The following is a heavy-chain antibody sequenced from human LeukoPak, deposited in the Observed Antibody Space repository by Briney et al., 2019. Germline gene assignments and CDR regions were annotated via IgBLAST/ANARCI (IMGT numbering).Heavy chain of an antibody. CDR1: GFTFSSYE. Sequence: GWSLRLSCAASGFTFSSYEMNWVRQAPGKGLEWVSCISSSGSTIYYADSVKGRFTISRDNAKNSLYLQMNSLRAEDTAVYYCARDSPYYYDSSGHPNWGQGTLVTVSS. V-gene: IGHV3-48*03. D-gene: IGHD3-22*01. CDR3: ARDSPYYYDSSGHPN. CDR2: ISSSGSTI. J-gene: IGHJ4*02.